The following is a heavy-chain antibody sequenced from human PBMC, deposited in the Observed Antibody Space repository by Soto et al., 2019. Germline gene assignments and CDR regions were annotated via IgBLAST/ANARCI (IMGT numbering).Heavy chain of an antibody. CDR3: ARGYYVSSCYYYVWAYYYYGMDV. Sequence: QVQLVESGGGVVQPGRSLRLSCAASGFTFSSYAMHWVRQAPGKGLEWVAVISYDGSNKYYADSVKGRFTISRDNSKNTLYLQMNSLRAEDTAVYYCARGYYVSSCYYYVWAYYYYGMDVWGQGTTVTVSS. CDR2: ISYDGSNK. J-gene: IGHJ6*02. V-gene: IGHV3-30-3*01. D-gene: IGHD3-22*01. CDR1: GFTFSSYA.